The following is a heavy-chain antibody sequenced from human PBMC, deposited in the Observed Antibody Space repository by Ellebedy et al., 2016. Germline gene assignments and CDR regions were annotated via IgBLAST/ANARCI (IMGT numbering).Heavy chain of an antibody. CDR2: IIPIFGTA. J-gene: IGHJ4*02. Sequence: SVKVSXKASGGTFSSYAISWVRQAPGQGLEWMGGIIPIFGTANYAQKFQGRVTITADESTSTAYMELSSLRSEDTAVYYCARWIQLWSHYFDYWGQGTLVTVSS. V-gene: IGHV1-69*13. CDR1: GGTFSSYA. D-gene: IGHD5-18*01. CDR3: ARWIQLWSHYFDY.